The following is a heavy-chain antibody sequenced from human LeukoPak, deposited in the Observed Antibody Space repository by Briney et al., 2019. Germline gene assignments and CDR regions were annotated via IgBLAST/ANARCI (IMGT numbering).Heavy chain of an antibody. CDR3: ARRIVGPTSGGDY. D-gene: IGHD1-26*01. V-gene: IGHV3-7*01. Sequence: GGSLRLSCAASGFTFSSYGMSWVRQAPGKGLELVANIKQDGSEKYYVDSVQGRFTISRDNAKNSLYLQMNSLRVEDTAVYYCARRIVGPTSGGDYWGQGTPVTVSS. CDR1: GFTFSSYG. J-gene: IGHJ4*02. CDR2: IKQDGSEK.